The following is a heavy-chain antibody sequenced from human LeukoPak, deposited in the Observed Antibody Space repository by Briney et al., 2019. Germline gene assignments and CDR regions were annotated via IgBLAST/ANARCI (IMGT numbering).Heavy chain of an antibody. J-gene: IGHJ6*02. CDR2: IMWRSGST. D-gene: IGHD3-10*01. Sequence: DPGGSLRLSCAVSGFTSDDHAMHWVRHASGKGLEWVAGIMWRSGSTGYGDSVKGRFTISRDNAKKSLYLQMNGLRVEDTAFYYCTKDLTPGGADVWGQGTTVTVSS. CDR1: GFTSDDHA. CDR3: TKDLTPGGADV. V-gene: IGHV3-9*02.